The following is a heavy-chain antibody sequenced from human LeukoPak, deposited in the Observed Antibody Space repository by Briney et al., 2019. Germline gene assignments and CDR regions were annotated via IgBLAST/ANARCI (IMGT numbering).Heavy chain of an antibody. D-gene: IGHD3-16*01. J-gene: IGHJ4*02. CDR1: GFMLRNYW. CDR3: VRDCYGPNDY. V-gene: IGHV3-7*01. CDR2: IKEDGSEI. Sequence: GGSLRLSCAASGFMLRNYWMMWVRQPPGKGLEWVANIKEDGSEIHNLDSVKGRFTVSRDNAKNSLFLEVNSVRYYDTAMYYCVRDCYGPNDYWGQGTLVTVSS.